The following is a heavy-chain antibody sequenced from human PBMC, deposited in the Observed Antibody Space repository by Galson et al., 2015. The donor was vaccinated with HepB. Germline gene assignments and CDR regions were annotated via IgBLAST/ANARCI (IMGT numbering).Heavy chain of an antibody. CDR1: GFTFSRNG. D-gene: IGHD6-25*01. CDR2: TWHDGSNS. CDR3: AREDADIAAMTLDH. J-gene: IGHJ4*02. Sequence: SLRLSCAASGFTFSRNGMHWVRQAPGKGLEWVAVTWHDGSNSYYADSVKGRFTISRDNSKNTLYLQMNSLRAEDTAVYYCAREDADIAAMTLDHWGQGTLVTVSS. V-gene: IGHV3-33*08.